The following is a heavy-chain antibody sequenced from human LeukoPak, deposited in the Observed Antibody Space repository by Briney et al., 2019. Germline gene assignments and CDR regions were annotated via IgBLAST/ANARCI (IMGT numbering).Heavy chain of an antibody. V-gene: IGHV4-34*01. CDR2: INHSGST. CDR1: GGSFSGYY. D-gene: IGHD3-22*01. CDR3: ARGYDSSGYLTSNYNWFDP. J-gene: IGHJ5*02. Sequence: PSETLSLTCAVYGGSFSGYYWSWIRQPPGKGLEWIGEINHSGSTNYNPSLKRRVTISVDTSKNQFSLKLSSVTAADTAVYYCARGYDSSGYLTSNYNWFDPWGQGTLVTVSS.